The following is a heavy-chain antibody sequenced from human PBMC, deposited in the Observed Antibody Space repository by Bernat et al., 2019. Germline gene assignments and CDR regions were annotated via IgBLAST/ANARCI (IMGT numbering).Heavy chain of an antibody. V-gene: IGHV3-30-3*01. Sequence: QVQLVESGGGVVQPGRYLRLSCAASGFTFSSYAMHWVRQAPGKGLEWVAVISYDGSNKYYADSVKGRFTISRDNSKNTLYLQMNSLRAEDTAVYYCARGLGGSPYWGQGTLVTVSS. CDR3: ARGLGGSPY. J-gene: IGHJ4*02. CDR2: ISYDGSNK. D-gene: IGHD3-16*01. CDR1: GFTFSSYA.